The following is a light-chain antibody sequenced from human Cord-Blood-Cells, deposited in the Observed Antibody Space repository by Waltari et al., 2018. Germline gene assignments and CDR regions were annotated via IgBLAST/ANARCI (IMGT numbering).Light chain of an antibody. Sequence: EIVLTQSPATLSLSPGERATLSCRASQSVSSNLAWYQQKPGQAPRLLIYDASNSATGIPFSFSGSGSETDFTLTISSLEAEDFAVYYCHQSRNWPLFGGGTKVEIK. V-gene: IGKV3-11*01. CDR2: DAS. CDR3: HQSRNWPL. J-gene: IGKJ4*01. CDR1: QSVSSN.